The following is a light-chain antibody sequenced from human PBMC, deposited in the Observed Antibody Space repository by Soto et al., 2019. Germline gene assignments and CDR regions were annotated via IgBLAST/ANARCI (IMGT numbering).Light chain of an antibody. CDR2: LEGSGTY. CDR3: ETWDSSTRV. Sequence: QPVLTQSSSASASLGSSVTLPCTLSSGHRSYIIAWHQQQPGKAPRYLMKLEGSGTYSKGSGVPDRFSGSSSGADRYLTISNLQSEDEADYYCETWDSSTRVFGGGTQRTVL. CDR1: SGHRSYI. V-gene: IGLV4-60*03. J-gene: IGLJ3*02.